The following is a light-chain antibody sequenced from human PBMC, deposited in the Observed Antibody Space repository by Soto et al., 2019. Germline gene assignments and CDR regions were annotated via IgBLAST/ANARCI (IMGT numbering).Light chain of an antibody. CDR3: SAWDASLSAIL. CDR1: SSNIGSNI. CDR2: NND. V-gene: IGLV1-44*01. Sequence: QSVLSQPPSASGTPGQTVTISCSGRSSNIGSNIVNWYQQLPGRAPKLLIYNNDHRPSGVADRFSGSKSGTSASLAISGLQSEDEADYYCSAWDASLSAILFGGGTKLTVL. J-gene: IGLJ3*02.